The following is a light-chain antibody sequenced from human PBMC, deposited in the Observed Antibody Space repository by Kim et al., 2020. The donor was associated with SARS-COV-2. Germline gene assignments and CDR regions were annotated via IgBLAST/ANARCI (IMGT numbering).Light chain of an antibody. Sequence: SYELTQPPSLSVSPGQTANITCSGDKLGDKYACWYQQKPGQSPMLVIYQDTKRPSGIPERFSGSNSGNTATLTISETQAMDEADYYCQAWDSSTLYVFGT. CDR2: QDT. CDR1: KLGDKY. J-gene: IGLJ1*01. CDR3: QAWDSSTLYV. V-gene: IGLV3-1*01.